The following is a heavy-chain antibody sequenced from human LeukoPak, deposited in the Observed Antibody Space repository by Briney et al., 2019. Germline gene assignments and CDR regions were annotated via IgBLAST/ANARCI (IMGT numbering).Heavy chain of an antibody. V-gene: IGHV4-34*01. Sequence: TSGTLSLTCAVYGGSFSGYYWSWIRQPPGKGLEWIGEINHSGSTNYNPSLKSRVTISVDTSKNQFSLKLSSVTAADTAVYYCARGRYCSGGSCYAARYFQHWGQGILVTVSS. CDR1: GGSFSGYY. CDR3: ARGRYCSGGSCYAARYFQH. D-gene: IGHD2-15*01. J-gene: IGHJ1*01. CDR2: INHSGST.